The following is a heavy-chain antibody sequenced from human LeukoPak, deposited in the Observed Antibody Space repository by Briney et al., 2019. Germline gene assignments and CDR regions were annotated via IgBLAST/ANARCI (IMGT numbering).Heavy chain of an antibody. CDR2: IYYSGST. D-gene: IGHD5-18*01. J-gene: IGHJ4*02. V-gene: IGHV4-39*01. Sequence: PSETLSLTCTVSGGSVSSSSSSWGWIRQPPGKGLEWIGSIYYSGSTYYNPSLKSRVTISVDTSKNQFSLKLSSVTAADTAVYYCARRGLQLWRHVDCWGQGTLVTVSS. CDR1: GGSVSSSSSS. CDR3: ARRGLQLWRHVDC.